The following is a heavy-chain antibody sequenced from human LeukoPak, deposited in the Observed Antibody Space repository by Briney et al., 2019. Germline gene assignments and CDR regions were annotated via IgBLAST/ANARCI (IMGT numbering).Heavy chain of an antibody. Sequence: ASVKVSCQASGYTFTSYAMHWVRQAPGQRLEWMGWINAGNGNTKYSQKFQGRVTITRDTSASTAYMELSSLRSEDTAVYYCARPYSSGWYVVYFQHWGQGTLVTVSS. V-gene: IGHV1-3*01. D-gene: IGHD6-19*01. CDR2: INAGNGNT. CDR1: GYTFTSYA. CDR3: ARPYSSGWYVVYFQH. J-gene: IGHJ1*01.